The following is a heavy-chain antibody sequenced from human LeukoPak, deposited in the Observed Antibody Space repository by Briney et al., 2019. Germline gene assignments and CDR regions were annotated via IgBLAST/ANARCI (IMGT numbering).Heavy chain of an antibody. Sequence: GGSLRLSCAASGFTFSSYWMSWVRQAPGKGLEWVANIKQDGSEKYYVDSVKGRFTISRDNAKNSLYLQMNSLRAEDTAVYYCAREDRGDGYNLHYWGQGTLVTVSS. V-gene: IGHV3-7*01. CDR3: AREDRGDGYNLHY. CDR2: IKQDGSEK. J-gene: IGHJ4*02. CDR1: GFTFSSYW. D-gene: IGHD5-24*01.